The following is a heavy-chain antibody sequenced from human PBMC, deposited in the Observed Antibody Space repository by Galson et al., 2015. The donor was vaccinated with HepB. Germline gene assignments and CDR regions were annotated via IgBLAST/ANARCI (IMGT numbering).Heavy chain of an antibody. V-gene: IGHV3-11*06. CDR3: ARDRDTRMVLPGLDV. Sequence: SLRLSCAASGFSFSGYYMSWIRQAPGKGLEWVSYISGKSTYTNYADSVKGRFTISRDNAKNSLFLQMNSLRAEDTAVYYCARDRDTRMVLPGLDVWGQGTTVTVSS. J-gene: IGHJ6*02. CDR2: ISGKSTYT. D-gene: IGHD5-18*01. CDR1: GFSFSGYY.